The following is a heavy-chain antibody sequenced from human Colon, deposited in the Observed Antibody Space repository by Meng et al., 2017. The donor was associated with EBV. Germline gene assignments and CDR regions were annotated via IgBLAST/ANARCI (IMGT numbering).Heavy chain of an antibody. J-gene: IGHJ4*02. CDR1: GASVTNGGYS. CDR2: IYHSGST. V-gene: IGHV4-30-2*01. D-gene: IGHD7-27*01. Sequence: QLQLQESGSGLVKPSXXXXXTXXVSGASVTNGGYSWGWIRQPPGKGLEWIGYIYHSGSTKYNPSLKSRVTISVDTSKNQFSLKLSSVTATDTAVYYCARDTSTWGNKGLDHWGQGILVTVSS. CDR3: ARDTSTWGNKGLDH.